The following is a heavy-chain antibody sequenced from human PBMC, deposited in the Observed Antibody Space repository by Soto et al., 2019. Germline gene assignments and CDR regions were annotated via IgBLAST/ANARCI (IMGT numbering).Heavy chain of an antibody. CDR1: GFTFSSYA. D-gene: IGHD5-18*01. CDR3: ANAKVYSYAMGFDY. J-gene: IGHJ4*02. Sequence: PGGSLRLSCAASGFTFSSYAMSWVRQAPGKGLEWVSAISGSGGSTYYADSVKGRFTISRDNSKNTLYLQMNSLRAEDTAVYYCANAKVYSYAMGFDYWGQGTLVTVSS. V-gene: IGHV3-23*01. CDR2: ISGSGGST.